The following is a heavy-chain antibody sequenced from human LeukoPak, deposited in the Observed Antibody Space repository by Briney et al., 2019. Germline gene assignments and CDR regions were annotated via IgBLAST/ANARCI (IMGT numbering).Heavy chain of an antibody. V-gene: IGHV4-61*02. CDR3: ARERFVYGMDV. Sequence: PSDTLSLTCTVSGVSISSGSYYWSWIRQPAGKGLEWVGRIYTSGSTNYNPSLKSRVTISVDTSKNQFSLKLSSVTAADTAVYYCARERFVYGMDVWGQGTTVTVSS. CDR1: GVSISSGSYY. D-gene: IGHD3-3*01. J-gene: IGHJ6*02. CDR2: IYTSGST.